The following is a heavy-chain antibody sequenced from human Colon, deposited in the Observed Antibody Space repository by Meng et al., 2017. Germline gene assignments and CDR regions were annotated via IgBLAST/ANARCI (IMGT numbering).Heavy chain of an antibody. CDR2: ISHRGTT. D-gene: IGHD3-16*01. V-gene: IGHV4-34*01. CDR1: GGSFSDYY. J-gene: IGHJ4*02. Sequence: VQLKKGGPELLKPSETLSLAGAVSGGSFSDYYWSWLRQSPGKGLEWIGEISHRGTTNYNPSLKSRVTISLDTSRNQFSLNLTSVTAADTAVYYCAAQRRSTSYPYYWGQGTLVTVSS. CDR3: AAQRRSTSYPYY.